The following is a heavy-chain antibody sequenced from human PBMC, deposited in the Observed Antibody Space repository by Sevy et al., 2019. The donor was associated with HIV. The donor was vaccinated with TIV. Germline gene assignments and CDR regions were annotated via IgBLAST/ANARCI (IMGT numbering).Heavy chain of an antibody. CDR1: GFTFSSYA. Sequence: GGSLRLSCAASGFTFSSYAMSWVRQAPGKGLEWVSAISGSGGSTYYADSVKGRFTISRDNSKNTLYLQMNSLRAEDTAVYYCAKNKVDGITMIVVAPLDYWGQGTLVNVSS. J-gene: IGHJ4*02. CDR3: AKNKVDGITMIVVAPLDY. V-gene: IGHV3-23*01. D-gene: IGHD3-22*01. CDR2: ISGSGGST.